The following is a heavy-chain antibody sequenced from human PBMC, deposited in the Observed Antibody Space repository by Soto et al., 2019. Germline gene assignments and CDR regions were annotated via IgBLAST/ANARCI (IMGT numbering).Heavy chain of an antibody. CDR3: ARGLESGSYNY. V-gene: IGHV4-34*01. CDR1: GGSFSGYY. D-gene: IGHD3-10*01. J-gene: IGHJ4*02. CDR2: INHSGST. Sequence: SETLSLTCAVYGGSFSGYYWSWIRQPPGKGLEWIGEINHSGSTNYNPSLKSRVTISVDTSKNQFSLKLSPVTAADTAVYYCARGLESGSYNYWGQGTLVTVSS.